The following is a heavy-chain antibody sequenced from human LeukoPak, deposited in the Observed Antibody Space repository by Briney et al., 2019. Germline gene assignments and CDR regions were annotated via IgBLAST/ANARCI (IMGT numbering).Heavy chain of an antibody. D-gene: IGHD5/OR15-5a*01. CDR3: AKSKTSLDAFDI. J-gene: IGHJ3*02. V-gene: IGHV4-59*08. CDR2: IYYSGST. CDR1: GGSISSYY. Sequence: SETLSLTCTVSGGSISSYYWSWIRQPPGKGLEWIGYIYYSGSTNYNPSLKSRVTISVDTSKNQFSLKLSSVTAEDTAVYYCAKSKTSLDAFDIWGQGTMVTVSS.